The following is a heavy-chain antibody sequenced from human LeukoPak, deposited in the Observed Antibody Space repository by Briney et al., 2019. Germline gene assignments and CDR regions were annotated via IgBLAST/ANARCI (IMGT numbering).Heavy chain of an antibody. Sequence: SETLSLTCTVSGGSISGGVYYWSWIRQHPGKGLEWLGYIFYSGNTYYNAALKSRITISVDTSKNQFSLKLSYVTAADTAVYYCARAVAAAADQYIFCYFDYWGQGSLVTVSS. V-gene: IGHV4-31*03. CDR3: ARAVAAAADQYIFCYFDY. D-gene: IGHD6-13*01. CDR1: GGSISGGVYY. CDR2: IFYSGNT. J-gene: IGHJ4*02.